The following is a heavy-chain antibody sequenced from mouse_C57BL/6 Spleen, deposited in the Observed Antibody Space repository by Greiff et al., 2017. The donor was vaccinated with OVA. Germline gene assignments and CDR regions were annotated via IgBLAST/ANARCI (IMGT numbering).Heavy chain of an antibody. CDR1: GYTFTDYY. CDR3: AREGIYYGNYGAMDY. J-gene: IGHJ4*01. D-gene: IGHD2-1*01. Sequence: QVQLQQSGAELVKPGASVKISCKASGYTFTDYYINWVKQRPGQGLEWIGKIGPGSSSTYYNEKFKGKATLTADKSSSTAYMQLSSLTSEDSAVYFCAREGIYYGNYGAMDYWGQGTSVTVSS. V-gene: IGHV1-77*01. CDR2: IGPGSSST.